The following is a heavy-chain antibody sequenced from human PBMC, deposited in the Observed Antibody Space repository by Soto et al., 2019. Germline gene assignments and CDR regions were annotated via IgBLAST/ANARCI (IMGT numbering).Heavy chain of an antibody. CDR2: IIPILGIA. V-gene: IGHV1-69*02. D-gene: IGHD1-26*01. CDR1: GGTFSSYT. J-gene: IGHJ4*02. Sequence: QVQLVQSGAEVKKPGSSVKVSCKASGGTFSSYTISWVRQAPGQGLEWMGRIIPILGIANYAQKFQGRVTITADKSTSTVYMELSSLRSEDTAVYYGARTRRELLEDYWGQGTLVTVSS. CDR3: ARTRRELLEDY.